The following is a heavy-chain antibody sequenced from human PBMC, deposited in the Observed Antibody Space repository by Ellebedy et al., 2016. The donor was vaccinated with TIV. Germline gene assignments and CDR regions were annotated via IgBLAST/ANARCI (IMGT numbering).Heavy chain of an antibody. CDR3: ARGGTMVRGVITFYYYYGMDV. CDR2: INPSGGST. D-gene: IGHD3-10*01. CDR1: GYTFTSYY. Sequence: AASVKVSCKASGYTFTSYYMHWVRQAPGQGLEWMGIINPSGGSTSYAQKLQGRVTMTRDTSTSTVDMELSSLRSEETAVYYCARGGTMVRGVITFYYYYGMDVWGQGTTVTVSS. J-gene: IGHJ6*02. V-gene: IGHV1-46*04.